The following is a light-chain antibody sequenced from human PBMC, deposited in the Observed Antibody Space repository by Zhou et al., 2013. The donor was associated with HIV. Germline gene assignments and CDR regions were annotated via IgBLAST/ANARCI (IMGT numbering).Light chain of an antibody. CDR1: QDIGNF. CDR3: QQLNSYPLT. J-gene: IGKJ4*01. CDR2: TAS. Sequence: IQMTQSPSSLSASVGDRVTITCRASQDIGNFLAWYQQRPERAPKLLIYTASTLQSGVPSRFRGSGSGTLFTLTINNLHPEDFATYSCQQLNSYPLTFGGGTKVEVK. V-gene: IGKV1-9*01.